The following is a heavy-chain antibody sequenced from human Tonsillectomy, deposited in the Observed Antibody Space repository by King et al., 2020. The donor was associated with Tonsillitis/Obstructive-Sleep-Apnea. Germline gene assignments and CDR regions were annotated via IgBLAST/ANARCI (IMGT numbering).Heavy chain of an antibody. CDR2: INHSGST. J-gene: IGHJ6*03. CDR1: GGSFSGYY. CDR3: GTNAGDYYYYMDV. D-gene: IGHD2-2*01. V-gene: IGHV4-34*01. Sequence: VQLQQWGAGLLKPSETLSLTCGVYGGSFSGYYWSWIRQPLGKGLEWIGEINHSGSTDYNSSLKSRVTISRDTSKHQFSLRLTSVTAADTAVYYCGTNAGDYYYYMDVWGKGTTVTVSS.